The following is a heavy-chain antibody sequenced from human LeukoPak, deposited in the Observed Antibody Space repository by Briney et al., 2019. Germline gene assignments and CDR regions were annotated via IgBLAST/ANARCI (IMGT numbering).Heavy chain of an antibody. CDR3: AKDRRAAYYYGSGSPTFDP. J-gene: IGHJ5*02. Sequence: PGGSLRLSCAASGFTFSSHWMSWVRQAPGKGLEWVANIKQDGSEKYYADSVKGRFTISRDNSKNTLYLQMNSLRAEDTAVYYCAKDRRAAYYYGSGSPTFDPWGQGTLVTVSS. V-gene: IGHV3-7*03. D-gene: IGHD3-10*01. CDR2: IKQDGSEK. CDR1: GFTFSSHW.